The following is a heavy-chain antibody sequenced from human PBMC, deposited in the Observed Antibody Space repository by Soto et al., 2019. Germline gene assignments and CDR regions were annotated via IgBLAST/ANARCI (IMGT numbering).Heavy chain of an antibody. V-gene: IGHV4-30-4*01. J-gene: IGHJ2*01. CDR2: VYYNGSS. CDR1: GASINTADFY. D-gene: IGHD3-22*01. Sequence: SETLCRTCCLAGASINTADFYRSWHRQTPEKSLQWFGYVYYNGSSDCIPSLKSRLSMSIDKSKNQFTLKLSSVTAADTDIYYCARMSYYYDKWYFDVWCRGTLVT. CDR3: ARMSYYYDKWYFDV.